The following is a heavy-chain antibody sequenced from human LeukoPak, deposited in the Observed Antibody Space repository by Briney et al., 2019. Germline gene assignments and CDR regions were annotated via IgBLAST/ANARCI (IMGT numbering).Heavy chain of an antibody. CDR1: GFTFSSYA. D-gene: IGHD3-22*01. J-gene: IGHJ4*02. V-gene: IGHV3-23*01. CDR3: ARGDGPSITMIVQGADY. CDR2: ISGSGGST. Sequence: PGGSLRLSCAASGFTFSSYAMSWVRQAPGKGLEWVSAISGSGGSTYYADSVKGRFTISRDNAKNSLYLQMNSLRAEDTAVYYCARGDGPSITMIVQGADYWGQGTLVTVSS.